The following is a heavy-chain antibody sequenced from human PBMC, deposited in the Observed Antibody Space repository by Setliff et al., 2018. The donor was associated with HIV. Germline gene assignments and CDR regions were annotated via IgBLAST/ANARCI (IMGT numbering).Heavy chain of an antibody. CDR2: SSWNSGSI. J-gene: IGHJ5*02. CDR3: AKAKASYRSSWYNWFDP. Sequence: GGSLRLSCTASGFTFDDYAMHWVRQAPGKGREWVSGSSWNSGSIGYADSVKGRFTISRDNAKNSLYLQMNSLRAEDTALYYCAKAKASYRSSWYNWFDPWGQGTLVTVSS. CDR1: GFTFDDYA. D-gene: IGHD6-13*01. V-gene: IGHV3-9*01.